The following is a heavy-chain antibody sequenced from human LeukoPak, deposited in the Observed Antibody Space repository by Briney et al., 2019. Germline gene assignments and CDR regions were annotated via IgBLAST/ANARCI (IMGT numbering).Heavy chain of an antibody. D-gene: IGHD3-22*01. J-gene: IGHJ4*02. V-gene: IGHV4-4*07. CDR3: ARGYSSGSDFDY. CDR2: IYTSGST. CDR1: GGSISSYY. Sequence: SVTLTLTCTVSGGSISSYYWSWIRQPAGKGLEWIGRIYTSGSTNYNPSLKSRVTMSVDTSKNQFSLKLSSVTAADTAVYYCARGYSSGSDFDYWGQGTLVTVSS.